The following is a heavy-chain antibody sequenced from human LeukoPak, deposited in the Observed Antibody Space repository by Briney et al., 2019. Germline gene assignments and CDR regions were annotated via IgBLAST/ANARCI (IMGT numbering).Heavy chain of an antibody. D-gene: IGHD6-6*01. V-gene: IGHV3-21*01. J-gene: IGHJ3*02. CDR2: ISSSSSYI. CDR1: GFIFSSYD. CDR3: ARALSIATTVDI. Sequence: GGSLRLSCAASGFIFSSYDTNWLRQAPGQGLEWISSISSSSSYIYYADSVRGRFTISRDNAKHSVFLQMNRLRAEDTAVYYCARALSIATTVDIWGLGTMVTVSS.